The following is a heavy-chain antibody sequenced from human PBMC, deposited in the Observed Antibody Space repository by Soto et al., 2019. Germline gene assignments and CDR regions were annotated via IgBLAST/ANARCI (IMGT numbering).Heavy chain of an antibody. CDR2: IIADGGRA. J-gene: IGHJ4*02. CDR1: GFTFSGHA. V-gene: IGHV3-23*01. D-gene: IGHD6-19*01. Sequence: PGGSLRLSCSASGFTFSGHAMGWVRQAPGKGLEWVSAIIADGGRAYYAESVKGRFTMSRDNSKNTLSLQMNTLRAEDTAVNYCAKDKMEQWLVGGYFDNWGPGTQVTVSS. CDR3: AKDKMEQWLVGGYFDN.